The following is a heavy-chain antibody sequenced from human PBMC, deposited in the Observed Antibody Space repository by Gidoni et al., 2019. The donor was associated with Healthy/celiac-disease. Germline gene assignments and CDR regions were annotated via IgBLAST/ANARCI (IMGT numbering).Heavy chain of an antibody. CDR1: GYTFTSYA. CDR2: INAGNGNT. CDR3: AREDYSNWESYYYYYYMDV. D-gene: IGHD4-4*01. J-gene: IGHJ6*03. V-gene: IGHV1-3*01. Sequence: QVQLVQSGAEVKKPGASVKVSCKASGYTFTSYAMHWVRQAPGQRLEWMGWINAGNGNTKYSQKFQGRVTITRDTSASTAYMELSSLRSEDTAVYYCAREDYSNWESYYYYYYMDVWGKGTTVTVSS.